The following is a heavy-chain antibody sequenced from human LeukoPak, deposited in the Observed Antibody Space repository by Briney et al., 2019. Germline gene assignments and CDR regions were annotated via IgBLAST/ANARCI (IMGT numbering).Heavy chain of an antibody. D-gene: IGHD3-10*01. CDR2: IYPGDSDT. CDR3: AGSARYGSGSFFNPPPPHY. Sequence: GESLKISCKGSGYSFTSYWIGWVRQMPGKGLEWMGIIYPGDSDTRYSPSFQGQVTISADKSISTAYLQWSSLKASDTAMYYCAGSARYGSGSFFNPPPPHYWGQGTLVTVTS. J-gene: IGHJ4*02. CDR1: GYSFTSYW. V-gene: IGHV5-51*01.